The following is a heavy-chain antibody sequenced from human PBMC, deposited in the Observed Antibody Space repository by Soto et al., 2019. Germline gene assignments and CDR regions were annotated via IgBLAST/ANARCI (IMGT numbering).Heavy chain of an antibody. J-gene: IGHJ4*02. CDR2: ISSYGGST. CDR3: ARDSGYSYGPLDY. CDR1: GFTFSSYA. V-gene: IGHV3-64*01. D-gene: IGHD5-18*01. Sequence: GGSLRLSCAASGFTFSSYAMHWVRQAPGKGLEYVSDISSYGGSTYYANSVKGRFTISRDNAKNTLYLQMNSLRAEDTAVYYCARDSGYSYGPLDYWGQGTLVTVSS.